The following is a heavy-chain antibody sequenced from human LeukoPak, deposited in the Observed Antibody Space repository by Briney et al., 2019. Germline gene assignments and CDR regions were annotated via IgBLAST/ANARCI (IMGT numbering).Heavy chain of an antibody. CDR1: GGSISSSSYY. V-gene: IGHV4-39*07. J-gene: IGHJ4*02. CDR2: IYYSGST. CDR3: ARDLRRSSDY. Sequence: SETLSLTCTVSGGSISSSSYYWGWIRQPPGKGLEWIGSIYYSGSTYYNPSLKSRVTISVDTSKNQFSLKLSSVTAADTAVYYCARDLRRSSDYWGQGTLVTVSS.